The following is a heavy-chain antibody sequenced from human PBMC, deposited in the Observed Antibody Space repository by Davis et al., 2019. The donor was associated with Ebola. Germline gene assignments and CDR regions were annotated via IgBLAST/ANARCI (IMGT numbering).Heavy chain of an antibody. CDR3: AKGRWGDS. CDR2: IAGTGGTT. J-gene: IGHJ5*01. CDR1: GFTFSSYD. V-gene: IGHV3-23*01. D-gene: IGHD7-27*01. Sequence: GGSLRLSYAASGFTFSSYDMSWVRQAPGKGLEWVSTIAGTGGTTYYADSVRGRFTIYRDNSKDTVYLQMHSPTADDTAVYYCAKGRWGDSWGQGTLVTVSS.